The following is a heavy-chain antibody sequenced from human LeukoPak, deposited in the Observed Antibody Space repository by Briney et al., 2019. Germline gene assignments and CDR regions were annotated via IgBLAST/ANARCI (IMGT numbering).Heavy chain of an antibody. J-gene: IGHJ4*02. CDR3: ARGSGYSYVDY. CDR1: GFTVSSNY. Sequence: PGGSLRLSCAASGFTVSSNYMSWVRQAPGKGLEWVSVIYSGGSTYYADSVKSRFTISRDNSKNTLYLQMNSLRAEDTAVYYCARGSGYSYVDYWGQGTLVTVSS. D-gene: IGHD5-18*01. CDR2: IYSGGST. V-gene: IGHV3-66*01.